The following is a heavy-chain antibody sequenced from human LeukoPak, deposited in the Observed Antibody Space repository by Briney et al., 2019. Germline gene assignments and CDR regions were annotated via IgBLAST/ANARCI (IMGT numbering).Heavy chain of an antibody. Sequence: GGSLRLSCAASGFTFSSYGMHWVRQAPGKGLEWVAVIWYDGSNKYYADSVKGRFTISRDNSKTSVYLQLNSLRADDTAVYYCARDVWTGVAVSDYWGQGTLVTVSS. CDR1: GFTFSSYG. V-gene: IGHV3-33*01. D-gene: IGHD6-19*01. CDR3: ARDVWTGVAVSDY. J-gene: IGHJ4*02. CDR2: IWYDGSNK.